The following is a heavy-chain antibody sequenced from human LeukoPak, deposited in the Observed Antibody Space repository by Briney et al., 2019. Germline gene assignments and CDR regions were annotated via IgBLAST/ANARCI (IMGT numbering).Heavy chain of an antibody. CDR3: ARGDPNYWAFDI. Sequence: ASVKVSCKASGHTFTSYYMHWVRQAPGQGLEWMAIINPSGGSTSYAQKFQGRVTMTRDMSTSTVYMELSSLRSEDTAVYYCARGDPNYWAFDIWGQGTMVTVAP. J-gene: IGHJ3*02. CDR1: GHTFTSYY. D-gene: IGHD4/OR15-4a*01. V-gene: IGHV1-46*01. CDR2: INPSGGST.